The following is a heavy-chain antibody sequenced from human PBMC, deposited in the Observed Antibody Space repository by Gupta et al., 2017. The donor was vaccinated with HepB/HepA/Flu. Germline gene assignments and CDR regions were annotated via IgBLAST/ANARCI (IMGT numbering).Heavy chain of an antibody. J-gene: IGHJ4*02. CDR2: INWDRDKR. CDR3: AKAVFLDDRSENY. V-gene: IGHV3-9*01. CDR1: GFIFDDYA. D-gene: IGHD1-14*01. Sequence: EVQLVESGGGLVQPGRSLRLSCTASGFIFDDYAMYWVRQAPGKGLEWVSGINWDRDKRVYADSVKGRFTIARENAKNYLYRQMNSLRSEDTAMDDWAKAVFLDDRSENYWGQGSLGSVSS.